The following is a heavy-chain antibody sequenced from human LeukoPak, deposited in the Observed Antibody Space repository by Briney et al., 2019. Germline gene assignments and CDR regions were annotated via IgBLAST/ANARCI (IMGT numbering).Heavy chain of an antibody. V-gene: IGHV4-59*01. CDR1: GGSISSYY. CDR3: ARAWIQLWSLFDP. CDR2: IYYSGST. J-gene: IGHJ5*02. Sequence: SETLSPTCTVSGGSISSYYWSWIRQPPGKGLEWIGYIYYSGSTNYNPSLKSRVTISVDTSKNQFSLKLSSVTAADTAVYYCARAWIQLWSLFDPWGQGTLVTVSS. D-gene: IGHD5-18*01.